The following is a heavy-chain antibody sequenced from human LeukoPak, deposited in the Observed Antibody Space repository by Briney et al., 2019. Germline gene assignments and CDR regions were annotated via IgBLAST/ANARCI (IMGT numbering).Heavy chain of an antibody. CDR1: GYTFTSYD. J-gene: IGHJ1*01. D-gene: IGHD3-22*01. CDR3: ARGGWRTTYYYDSSGSRRGYFQH. V-gene: IGHV1-8*01. Sequence: ASVKVSCKASGYTFTSYDINWVRQATGQGLEWMGWMNPNSGNTGYAQKFQGRVTMTRNTSISTAYMELSSLRSEDTAVYYCARGGWRTTYYYDSSGSRRGYFQHWGQGTLVTASS. CDR2: MNPNSGNT.